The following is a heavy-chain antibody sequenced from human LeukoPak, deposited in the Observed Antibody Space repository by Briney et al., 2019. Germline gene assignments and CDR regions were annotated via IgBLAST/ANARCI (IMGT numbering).Heavy chain of an antibody. CDR2: IYYSGRT. Sequence: SETLSLTCSVSGGSISSSSYYWGWIRQPPGKGLEWIGSIYYSGRTYYNPSLKSRVTISVDRSKNQFSLKVTSVTAADTAVYYCARDYHCGGGDCSWVDYWGQGTLVTVSS. V-gene: IGHV4-39*07. CDR3: ARDYHCGGGDCSWVDY. J-gene: IGHJ4*02. D-gene: IGHD2-21*01. CDR1: GGSISSSSYY.